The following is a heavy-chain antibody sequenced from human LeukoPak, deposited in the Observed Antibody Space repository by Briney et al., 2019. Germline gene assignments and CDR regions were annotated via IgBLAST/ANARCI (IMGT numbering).Heavy chain of an antibody. CDR1: GGSISSSSYY. Sequence: SETLSLTCTVSGGSISSSSYYWGWIRQPPGKGLEWIGSIYYSGSTYYNPSLKSRVTISVDTSKNQFSLKLSSVTAADTAGYYCASGGGYDYWGQGTLVTVSS. CDR2: IYYSGST. D-gene: IGHD5-12*01. CDR3: ASGGGYDY. J-gene: IGHJ4*02. V-gene: IGHV4-39*01.